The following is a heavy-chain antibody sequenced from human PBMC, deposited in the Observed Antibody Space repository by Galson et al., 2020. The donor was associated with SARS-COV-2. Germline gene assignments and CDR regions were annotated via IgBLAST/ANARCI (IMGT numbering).Heavy chain of an antibody. Sequence: GGSLRLSCAASGFTFDDYAMHWVRQAPGKGLEWVSGISWNSGSIGYADSVKGRFTISRDNAKNSLYLQMNSLRAEDTALYYCAKDKNYYGSGLGRCDYGMDVWGQGTTVTVSS. V-gene: IGHV3-9*01. CDR3: AKDKNYYGSGLGRCDYGMDV. D-gene: IGHD3-10*01. CDR1: GFTFDDYA. J-gene: IGHJ6*02. CDR2: ISWNSGSI.